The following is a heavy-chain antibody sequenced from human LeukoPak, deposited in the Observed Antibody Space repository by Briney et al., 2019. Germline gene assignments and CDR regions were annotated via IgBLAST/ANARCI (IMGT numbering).Heavy chain of an antibody. CDR3: AKDSRGGEFDWYAFDI. D-gene: IGHD3-9*01. Sequence: PGRSLRLSCAASGFTFSSYGMHWVRQAPGKGLEWVAVISYDGSNKYYADSVKGRFTISRDNSKNTLYLQMNSLRAEDTAVYYCAKDSRGGEFDWYAFDIWGQGTMVTVS. CDR2: ISYDGSNK. J-gene: IGHJ3*02. V-gene: IGHV3-30*18. CDR1: GFTFSSYG.